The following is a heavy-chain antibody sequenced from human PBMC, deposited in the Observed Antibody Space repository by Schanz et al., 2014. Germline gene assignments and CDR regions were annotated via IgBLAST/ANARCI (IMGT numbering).Heavy chain of an antibody. CDR3: AIAADWPVTRFDP. J-gene: IGHJ5*02. CDR2: LSEGGGGT. V-gene: IGHV3-23*01. Sequence: EMQLLESGGGLAQPGGSLRLSCAASGFTLSNYAMSWVRQAPGKGLEWVSALSEGGGGTHYADSVRGRFTISSDSSKNTLYLQMSSLRADDTAVYYCAIAADWPVTRFDPWGQGTLVTVSS. D-gene: IGHD3-9*01. CDR1: GFTLSNYA.